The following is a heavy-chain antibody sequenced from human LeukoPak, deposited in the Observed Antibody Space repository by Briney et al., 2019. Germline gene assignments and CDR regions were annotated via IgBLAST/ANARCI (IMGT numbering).Heavy chain of an antibody. CDR3: TSQGGVTGTYVTRGVDY. CDR2: INHSGST. Sequence: SETLSFTCAVYGGSFSGYYWSWIRQPPGKGLEWNGEINHSGSTNYNPSLKSRVTISVDTSKNQFSLKLSSVTAADTAVYYCTSQGGVTGTYVTRGVDYWGQGTLVTVSS. V-gene: IGHV4-34*01. J-gene: IGHJ4*02. D-gene: IGHD1-7*01. CDR1: GGSFSGYY.